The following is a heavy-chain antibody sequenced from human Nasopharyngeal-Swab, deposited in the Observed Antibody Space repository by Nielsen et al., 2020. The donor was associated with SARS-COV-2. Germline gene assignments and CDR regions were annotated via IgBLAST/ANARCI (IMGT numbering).Heavy chain of an antibody. D-gene: IGHD6-13*01. CDR2: ISAYNGNT. Sequence: ASVKVSCKASGYTFTSYGISWVRQAPGQGLEWMGWISAYNGNTNYVQKIQGRVTMTTDTSTSTAYMELRSLRSDDTAVYYCARDPYISSLPSLYYYSYGMDVWGQGTTVTVSS. CDR1: GYTFTSYG. V-gene: IGHV1-18*01. J-gene: IGHJ6*02. CDR3: ARDPYISSLPSLYYYSYGMDV.